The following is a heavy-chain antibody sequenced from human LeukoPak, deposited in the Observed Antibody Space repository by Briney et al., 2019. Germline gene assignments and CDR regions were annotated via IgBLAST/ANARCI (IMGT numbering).Heavy chain of an antibody. Sequence: SVKVSCKASGGTFSTYAISWVRQASGQGLEWVGVIIPMVGTATYAQRFQGRVTITADESTSTAYMELSSLRSEDTAVYYCARDLYCNRTSCSVWGQGTLVIVSS. V-gene: IGHV1-69*13. CDR1: GGTFSTYA. J-gene: IGHJ4*02. CDR3: ARDLYCNRTSCSV. D-gene: IGHD2-2*01. CDR2: IIPMVGTA.